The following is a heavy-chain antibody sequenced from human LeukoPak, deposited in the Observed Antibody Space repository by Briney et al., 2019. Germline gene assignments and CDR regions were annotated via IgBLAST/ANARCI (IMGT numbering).Heavy chain of an antibody. CDR3: AKGVGSSGYYTLGY. Sequence: GGSLRLSCAASGFTFSSYAMSWVRQAPGKGLEWVSAISGSGGSTYYADSVKGRFTISRDNSKNTLYLQMNSLRAEDTAVYYCAKGVGSSGYYTLGYWGQGTLVTVSS. CDR1: GFTFSSYA. J-gene: IGHJ4*02. V-gene: IGHV3-23*01. D-gene: IGHD3-22*01. CDR2: ISGSGGST.